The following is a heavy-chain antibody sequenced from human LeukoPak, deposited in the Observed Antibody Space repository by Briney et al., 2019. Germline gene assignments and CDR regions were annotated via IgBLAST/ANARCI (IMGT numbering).Heavy chain of an antibody. J-gene: IGHJ4*02. Sequence: GASVKVSCKASGYTFTSYGISWVRQAPGQGLEWMGWISAYNGNTNYAQKLQGRVTMTTDTSTSTAYMELRSLRSDDTAVYYCARDSGVDILTGPDYWGQGALVTVSS. V-gene: IGHV1-18*01. CDR2: ISAYNGNT. CDR1: GYTFTSYG. D-gene: IGHD3-9*01. CDR3: ARDSGVDILTGPDY.